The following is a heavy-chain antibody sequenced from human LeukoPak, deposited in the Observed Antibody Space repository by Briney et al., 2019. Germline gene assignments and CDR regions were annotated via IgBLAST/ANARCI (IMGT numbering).Heavy chain of an antibody. CDR2: IYYSGST. J-gene: IGHJ3*02. D-gene: IGHD3-10*01. Sequence: SETLSLTCTVSGGSISSSSYYWGWIRQPPGKGLEWIGSIYYSGSTYYNPSLKSRVTISVDTSKNQFSLKLSSETAADTAVYYCARARSHAFDIWGQGTMVTVSS. CDR1: GGSISSSSYY. CDR3: ARARSHAFDI. V-gene: IGHV4-39*01.